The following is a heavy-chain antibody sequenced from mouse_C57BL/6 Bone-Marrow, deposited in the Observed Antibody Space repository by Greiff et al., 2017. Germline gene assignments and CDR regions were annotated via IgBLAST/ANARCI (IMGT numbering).Heavy chain of an antibody. D-gene: IGHD3-2*02. CDR1: GYTFTSYW. CDR2: IYPGNSDT. J-gene: IGHJ3*01. V-gene: IGHV1-5*01. Sequence: VQLQQSGTVLARPGASVKMSCKTSGYTFTSYWMHWVKQRPGQGLEWIGAIYPGNSDTSYNQKFKGKAKLTAFTSASTAYMELSSLTNEDSAVYYCTSEDSSGPAWFAYWGQGTLVTVSA. CDR3: TSEDSSGPAWFAY.